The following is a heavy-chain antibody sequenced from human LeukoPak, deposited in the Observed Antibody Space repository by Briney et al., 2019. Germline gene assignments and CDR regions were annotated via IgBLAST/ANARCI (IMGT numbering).Heavy chain of an antibody. Sequence: SETLSLTCAVSGGSISSGGYSWSWIRQPPGKGLEWIGYIYYSGSTNYNPSLKSRVTISVDTSKNQFSLKLSSVTAADTAVYYCARARYFDWSVTGMDVWGQGTTVTVSS. CDR1: GGSISSGGYS. CDR3: ARARYFDWSVTGMDV. D-gene: IGHD3-9*01. V-gene: IGHV4-61*08. CDR2: IYYSGST. J-gene: IGHJ6*02.